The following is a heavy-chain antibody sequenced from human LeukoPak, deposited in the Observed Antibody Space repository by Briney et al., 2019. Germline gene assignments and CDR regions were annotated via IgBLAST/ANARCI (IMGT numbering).Heavy chain of an antibody. CDR2: IIPIFGTA. CDR3: ARDGGYCGGDCYSKFDP. Sequence: SVKVCCKVSGYTLTELSMHWVRQAPGKGLEWMGGIIPIFGTANYAQKFQGRVTITADESTSTAYMELSSLRSEDTAVYYCARDGGYCGGDCYSKFDPWGQGTLVTVSS. CDR1: GYTLTELS. D-gene: IGHD2-21*01. V-gene: IGHV1-69*13. J-gene: IGHJ5*02.